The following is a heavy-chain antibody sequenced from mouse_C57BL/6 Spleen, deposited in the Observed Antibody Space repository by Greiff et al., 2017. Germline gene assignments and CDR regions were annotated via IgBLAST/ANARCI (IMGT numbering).Heavy chain of an antibody. Sequence: EVQLVESGGGLVKPGGSLKLSCAASGFTFSSYTMSWVRQTPEKRLEWVATISGGGGNTYYPDSVKGRFTISRDTAKTTLYLQMSSLRSEDTALYYWARHGVYYYGRGEYYCDYWGQGTTLTVSS. D-gene: IGHD1-1*01. J-gene: IGHJ2*01. V-gene: IGHV5-9*01. CDR2: ISGGGGNT. CDR3: ARHGVYYYGRGEYYCDY. CDR1: GFTFSSYT.